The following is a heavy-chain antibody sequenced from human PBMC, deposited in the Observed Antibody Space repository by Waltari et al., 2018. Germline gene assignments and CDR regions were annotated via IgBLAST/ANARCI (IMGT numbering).Heavy chain of an antibody. J-gene: IGHJ5*02. CDR3: ARDLPLYSNYEGNWFDP. Sequence: QVQLVQSGAEVKKPGASAKVSCKASGYTFTSYAMHWVRQAPGQRLEWMGWINAGNGNTKYSQKFQGRVTITRDTSASTAYMELSSLRSEDTAVYYCARDLPLYSNYEGNWFDPWGQGTLVTVSS. CDR2: INAGNGNT. CDR1: GYTFTSYA. V-gene: IGHV1-3*01. D-gene: IGHD4-4*01.